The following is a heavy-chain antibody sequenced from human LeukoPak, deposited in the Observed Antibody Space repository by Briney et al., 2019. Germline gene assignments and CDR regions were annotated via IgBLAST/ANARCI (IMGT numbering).Heavy chain of an antibody. V-gene: IGHV2-70*04. J-gene: IGHJ4*02. D-gene: IGHD3-22*01. CDR1: GFSLSTSGMR. Sequence: GPTLVNPTQTLTLTCTFSGFSLSTSGMRVSWIRQPPGKALEWLARIDWDDDKFYSTSLKTRLTISKDTSKNQVVLTMTNMDPVDTATYYCARSRLPNYYDSSADIPFDYWGQGTLVTVSS. CDR3: ARSRLPNYYDSSADIPFDY. CDR2: IDWDDDK.